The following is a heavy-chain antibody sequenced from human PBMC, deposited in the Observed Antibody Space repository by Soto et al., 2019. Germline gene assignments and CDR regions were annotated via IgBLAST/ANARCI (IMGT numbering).Heavy chain of an antibody. Sequence: SETLSLTCAVYGGSFSGYYWSWILQPPGKGLEWIGEINHSGSTNYNPSLKSRVTISVDTSKNQFSLKLSSVTAADTAVYYCVKDYDFWSGYFPQFDYWGQGTLVTVSS. CDR2: INHSGST. D-gene: IGHD3-3*01. CDR1: GGSFSGYY. V-gene: IGHV4-34*01. CDR3: VKDYDFWSGYFPQFDY. J-gene: IGHJ4*02.